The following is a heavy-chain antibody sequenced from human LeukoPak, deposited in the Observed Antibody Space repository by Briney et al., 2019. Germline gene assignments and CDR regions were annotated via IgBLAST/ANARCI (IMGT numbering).Heavy chain of an antibody. D-gene: IGHD3-10*01. V-gene: IGHV4-4*09. CDR1: GGSINNYW. CDR3: ARGRGIYYYGSGIDY. J-gene: IGHJ4*02. Sequence: SETLSLTCSVSGGSINNYWWSWIRQPPGKGQEWIGYIYRGETTNYNPSLKSRVTLSVDTSKNQFSLKLSFVTAADTAVYYCARGRGIYYYGSGIDYWGQGTLVTVSS. CDR2: IYRGETT.